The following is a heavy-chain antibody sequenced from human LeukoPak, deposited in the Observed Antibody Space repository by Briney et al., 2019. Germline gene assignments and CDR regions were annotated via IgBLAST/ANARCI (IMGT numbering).Heavy chain of an antibody. CDR2: ISSSGSTI. CDR1: GFTFSDYY. J-gene: IGHJ4*02. Sequence: GSLRLSCAASGFTFSDYYMSWIRQAPGKGLEWVSYISSSGSTIYCADSVKGRFTISRDNSKNTLYLQTNSLRAEDTAVYYCAKDLASGYTVTTSDYWGQGTLVTVSS. D-gene: IGHD4-17*01. V-gene: IGHV3-11*01. CDR3: AKDLASGYTVTTSDY.